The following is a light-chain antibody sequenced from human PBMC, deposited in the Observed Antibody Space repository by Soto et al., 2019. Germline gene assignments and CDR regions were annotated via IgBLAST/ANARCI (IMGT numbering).Light chain of an antibody. CDR1: QSVSTY. J-gene: IGKJ5*01. CDR2: DAS. CDR3: QQRSNWPPSIT. V-gene: IGKV3-11*01. Sequence: EIVLTQSPATLSLSPGERATLSCRASQSVSTYLAWYQQKPGQAPRLLIYDASNRATGIPARFSGSGSGTDFSLTISILEPEDFAVYYCQQRSNWPPSITVGQGTRLEIK.